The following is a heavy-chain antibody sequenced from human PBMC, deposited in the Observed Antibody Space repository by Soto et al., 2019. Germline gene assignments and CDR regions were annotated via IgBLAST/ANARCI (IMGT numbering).Heavy chain of an antibody. V-gene: IGHV3-48*03. Sequence: GGSLRLSCAASGFTFSSYEMNWVRQAPGKGLEWVSYISSSGSTIYYADSVKGRFTISRDNAKSSLYLQMNSLRAEDTAVYYCASFYDYVWGSYRHKNYYYGMDVWGQGTTVTVSS. D-gene: IGHD3-16*02. CDR1: GFTFSSYE. J-gene: IGHJ6*02. CDR3: ASFYDYVWGSYRHKNYYYGMDV. CDR2: ISSSGSTI.